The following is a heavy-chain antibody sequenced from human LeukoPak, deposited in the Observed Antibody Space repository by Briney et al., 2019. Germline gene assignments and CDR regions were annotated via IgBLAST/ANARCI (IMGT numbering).Heavy chain of an antibody. Sequence: SETLSLTCAVYGGSFSGYYWSWIRQPPGKGLEWIGEINHSGSTNYNPSLKSRVTISVDTSKNQFSLKLSSVTAADTAVYYCAIWGGSKNYWGQGTLVTVSS. D-gene: IGHD2-15*01. J-gene: IGHJ4*02. CDR3: AIWGGSKNY. CDR2: INHSGST. V-gene: IGHV4-34*01. CDR1: GGSFSGYY.